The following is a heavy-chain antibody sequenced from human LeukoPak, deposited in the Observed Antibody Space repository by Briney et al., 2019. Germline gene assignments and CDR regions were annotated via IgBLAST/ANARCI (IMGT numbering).Heavy chain of an antibody. V-gene: IGHV3-53*01. Sequence: GGSLRLSCAASGFTVSSNYMNWVRQAPGKGLEWVSVIYSGRSTYYADSVKGRFTISRDNSKNTLYLQMNSLRAEDTAVYYCASHGDMAAIDYWGQGTLVTVSS. D-gene: IGHD3-9*01. J-gene: IGHJ4*02. CDR1: GFTVSSNY. CDR3: ASHGDMAAIDY. CDR2: IYSGRST.